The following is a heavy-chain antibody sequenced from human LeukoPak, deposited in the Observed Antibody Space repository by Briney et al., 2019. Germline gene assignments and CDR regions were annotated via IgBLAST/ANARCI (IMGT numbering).Heavy chain of an antibody. J-gene: IGHJ4*02. Sequence: GGSLRLSCAASGFTVSSNYMSWVRQAPGRGLEWVGRIKSKTDGGTTDYAAPVKGRFTISRDDSKNTLYLQMNSLKTEDTAVYYCTTRGGSFSIFDYWGQGTLVTVSS. CDR3: TTRGGSFSIFDY. D-gene: IGHD1-26*01. CDR1: GFTVSSNY. V-gene: IGHV3-15*01. CDR2: IKSKTDGGTT.